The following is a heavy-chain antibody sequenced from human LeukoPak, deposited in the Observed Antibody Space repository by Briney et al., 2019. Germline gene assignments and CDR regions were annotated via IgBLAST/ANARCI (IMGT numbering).Heavy chain of an antibody. CDR3: ASSEYYDSSGYRLYYFDY. D-gene: IGHD3-22*01. V-gene: IGHV4-30-4*01. J-gene: IGHJ4*02. CDR1: GGSISSGDYY. Sequence: SETLSLTCTVSGGSISSGDYYWSWIRQPPGQGLESIGYIYYSGSTYYNPSLKSRVTISVDTSKIQFSLKLSSVTAADTAVYYCASSEYYDSSGYRLYYFDYWGQGTLVTVSS. CDR2: IYYSGST.